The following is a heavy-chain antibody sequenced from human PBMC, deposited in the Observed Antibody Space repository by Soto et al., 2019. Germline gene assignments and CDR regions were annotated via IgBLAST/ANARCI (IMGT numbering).Heavy chain of an antibody. Sequence: QVQLVQSGAEVKKPGASVKVSCKASGYTFTSFYMHWVRQAPGQGLEWMGIINPSGTTTDYAHKCQGRVTMTMDTSTSTYYIELSSLTSEDTAIYYCVKPQIARHYYYGMEVWGQGNAVTVSS. V-gene: IGHV1-46*01. CDR2: INPSGTTT. CDR3: VKPQIARHYYYGMEV. CDR1: GYTFTSFY. J-gene: IGHJ6*02.